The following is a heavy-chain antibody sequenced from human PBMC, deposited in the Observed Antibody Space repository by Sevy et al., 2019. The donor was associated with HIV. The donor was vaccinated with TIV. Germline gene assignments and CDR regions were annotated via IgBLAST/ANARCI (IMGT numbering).Heavy chain of an antibody. V-gene: IGHV3-21*01. Sequence: GGSLRLSCAAAGFTFSSYTMNWVRQAPGKGLEWVASISFSSNYIYYTDSLKGRFTISRDNAKNSLYLQMNGLRAEDTAVYYGAREDSKNWRYFDYWGQGTLVTVSS. D-gene: IGHD1-1*01. J-gene: IGHJ4*02. CDR1: GFTFSSYT. CDR3: AREDSKNWRYFDY. CDR2: ISFSSNYI.